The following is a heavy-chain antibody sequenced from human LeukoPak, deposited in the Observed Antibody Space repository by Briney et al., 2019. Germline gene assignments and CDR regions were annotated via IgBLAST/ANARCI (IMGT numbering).Heavy chain of an antibody. CDR2: IYYSGST. D-gene: IGHD3-10*01. V-gene: IGHV4-59*01. J-gene: IGHJ4*02. CDR3: ARAVVVRGVIIKFDY. Sequence: SETLSLTCTVSGGSISSYYWSWIRQPPGKGLEWIEYIYYSGSTNYNPSLKSRVTISVDTSKNQFSLKLSSVTAADTAVYYCARAVVVRGVIIKFDYWGQGTLVTVSS. CDR1: GGSISSYY.